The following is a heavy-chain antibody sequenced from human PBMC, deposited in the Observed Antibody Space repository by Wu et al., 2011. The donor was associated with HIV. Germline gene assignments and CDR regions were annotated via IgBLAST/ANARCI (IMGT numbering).Heavy chain of an antibody. CDR3: ASYPVAGRGYYYTVWTS. D-gene: IGHD6-19*01. V-gene: IGHV1-69*18. J-gene: IGHJ6*02. CDR2: IIPIFGTA. CDR1: GYTYTTYG. Sequence: QVQLVQSGAEVKKPGASVKVSCKASGYTYTTYGVSWVRQAPGQGLEWMGRIIPIFGTANYAQKFQGRVTITTDESTSTAYMELSSLRSEDTAVYYCASYPVAGRGYYYTVWTSGAKGPRSPSP.